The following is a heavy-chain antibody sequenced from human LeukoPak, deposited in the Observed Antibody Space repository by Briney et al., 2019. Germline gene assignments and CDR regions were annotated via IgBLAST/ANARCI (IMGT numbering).Heavy chain of an antibody. D-gene: IGHD6-13*01. J-gene: IGHJ5*02. CDR3: ARDSGSGSDSSSWYQYNWFDP. CDR1: GFTFSSYA. V-gene: IGHV3-30-3*01. Sequence: AGGSLRLSCAASGFTFSSYAMHWVRQAPGKGLEWVAVISYDGSNKYYADSVKGRFTISRDNSKNTLYLQMNSLRAEDTAVYYCARDSGSGSDSSSWYQYNWFDPWGQGTLVTVSS. CDR2: ISYDGSNK.